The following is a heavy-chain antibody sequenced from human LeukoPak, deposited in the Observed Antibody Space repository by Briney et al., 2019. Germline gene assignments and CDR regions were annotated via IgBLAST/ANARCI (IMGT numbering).Heavy chain of an antibody. V-gene: IGHV3-21*01. J-gene: IGHJ4*02. CDR1: GFTFSSYS. Sequence: PGGSLRLSCAASGFTFSSYSMNWVRQAPGKGLEWVSSISSSSSYMYYADSVKGRFTISRDNAKNSLYLQMNSLRAEDTAVYYCARGKYYFDYWGQGTLVTVSS. CDR2: ISSSSSYM. CDR3: ARGKYYFDY.